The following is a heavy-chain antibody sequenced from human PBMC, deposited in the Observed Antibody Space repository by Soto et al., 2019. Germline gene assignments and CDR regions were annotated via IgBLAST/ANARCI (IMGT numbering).Heavy chain of an antibody. D-gene: IGHD3-3*01. CDR3: ARDRDDFWSGYYGYYYGMDV. V-gene: IGHV3-48*03. Sequence: EVQLVESGGGLVQPGGSLRLSCAASGFTFSSYEMNWVRQAPGKGLEWVSYISSSGSTIYYADSVKGRFTIFRDNAKNSLYLQMNSLRAEDTAVYYCARDRDDFWSGYYGYYYGMDVWGQGTTVTVSS. CDR2: ISSSGSTI. CDR1: GFTFSSYE. J-gene: IGHJ6*02.